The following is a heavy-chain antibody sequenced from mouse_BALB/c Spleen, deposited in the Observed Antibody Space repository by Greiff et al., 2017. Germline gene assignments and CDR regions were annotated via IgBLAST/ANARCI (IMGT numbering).Heavy chain of an antibody. CDR2: IDPYNGGT. CDR3: AIFAACYRYYYAMDY. J-gene: IGHJ4*01. Sequence: VQLQQSGPELVKPGASVKVSCKASGYSFTDYNMHWVKQSHGKSLEWIGYIDPYNGGTSYNQKFKGKATLTVDKSSSTAYMHLHSLTSEDSAVYYGAIFAACYRYYYAMDYWGQGTSVTVSS. V-gene: IGHV1S135*01. CDR1: GYSFTDYN. D-gene: IGHD2-14*01.